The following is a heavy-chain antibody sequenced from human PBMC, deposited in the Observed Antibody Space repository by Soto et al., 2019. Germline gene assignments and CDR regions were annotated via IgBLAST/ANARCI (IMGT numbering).Heavy chain of an antibody. J-gene: IGHJ4*02. V-gene: IGHV3-21*01. CDR2: ISSSSSYI. Sequence: LRLSCAASGFTFRSYSMNWVRQAPGKGLEWVSSISSSSSYICYADSVKGRFTISRDNAKNSLYLQMNSLRAEDTAVYYCATGGGGYLVDYWGQGTPVTVSS. CDR1: GFTFRSYS. CDR3: ATGGGGYLVDY. D-gene: IGHD2-21*01.